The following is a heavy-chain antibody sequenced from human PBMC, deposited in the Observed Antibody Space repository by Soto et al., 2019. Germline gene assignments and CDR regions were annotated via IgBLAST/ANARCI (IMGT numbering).Heavy chain of an antibody. CDR1: GDSVASNSVT. CDR2: TYYRSKWYF. D-gene: IGHD6-13*01. Sequence: PSQTLSLTCAISGDSVASNSVTWNWIRQSPSRGLEWLGRTYYRSKWYFDYAVSVKSRITINPDTSKNQFSLQLNSVTPEDTAVYYCARLIGKSWLDYLGQGDLVTGS. CDR3: ARLIGKSWLDY. J-gene: IGHJ4*02. V-gene: IGHV6-1*01.